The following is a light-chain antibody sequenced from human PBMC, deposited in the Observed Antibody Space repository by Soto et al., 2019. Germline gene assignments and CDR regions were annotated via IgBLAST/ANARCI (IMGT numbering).Light chain of an antibody. Sequence: EIVLIQSPATLSFSPGERATLSCRASQSVGSYLAWYQHKPGQAPRLLIYDASTRATGIPARFSGSGSGTQFTLTISSLQSEDFAVYYCQQYTNWRTFGQGTKVDIK. CDR1: QSVGSY. V-gene: IGKV3-15*01. CDR3: QQYTNWRT. J-gene: IGKJ1*01. CDR2: DAS.